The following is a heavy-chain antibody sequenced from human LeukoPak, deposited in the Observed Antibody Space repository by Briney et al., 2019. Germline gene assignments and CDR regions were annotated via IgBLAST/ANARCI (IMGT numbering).Heavy chain of an antibody. Sequence: GGSLRLSCAASGFTFSFYEMNWVRQAPGKGLEWVSYISSSGSTIYYADSVKGRFTISRDNAKNSLYLQMNSLRAEDTAVYYCARVWGIAVAGTLDYWGQGTPVTVSS. J-gene: IGHJ4*02. CDR2: ISSSGSTI. D-gene: IGHD6-19*01. CDR3: ARVWGIAVAGTLDY. CDR1: GFTFSFYE. V-gene: IGHV3-48*03.